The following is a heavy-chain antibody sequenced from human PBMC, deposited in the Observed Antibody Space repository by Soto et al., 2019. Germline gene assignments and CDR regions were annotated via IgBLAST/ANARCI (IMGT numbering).Heavy chain of an antibody. CDR3: AKNWNWGSLVH. CDR2: IYYGGST. CDR1: GDSIRTDY. D-gene: IGHD7-27*01. Sequence: QVHLQESGPGLVKPSETLSPTCTVSGDSIRTDYWCWIRQSPGKGLEWIGFIYYGGSTNYNPSLNSRVTISVDTPKNQFSLKLSSVTAADTAVYYCAKNWNWGSLVHWGQGTLVTVSS. J-gene: IGHJ4*02. V-gene: IGHV4-59*08.